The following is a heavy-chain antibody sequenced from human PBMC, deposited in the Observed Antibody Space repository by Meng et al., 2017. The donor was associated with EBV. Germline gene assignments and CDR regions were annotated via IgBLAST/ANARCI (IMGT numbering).Heavy chain of an antibody. J-gene: IGHJ4*02. CDR2: LIPMSDAP. D-gene: IGHD3-10*01. V-gene: IGHV1-69*01. Sequence: QVQLGQCGAEGKKSGSSVKGSCKTSGGTFRSDAISWVRQAPGQGLEWMGGLIPMSDAPHYAQKFQGRVTITADESTSTHYMDLSGLRSEDTAVYYCASESGRGFTPDYWGQGTLVTVSS. CDR3: ASESGRGFTPDY. CDR1: GGTFRSDA.